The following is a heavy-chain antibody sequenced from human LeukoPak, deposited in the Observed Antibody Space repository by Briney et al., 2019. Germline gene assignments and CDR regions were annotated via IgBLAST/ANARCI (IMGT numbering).Heavy chain of an antibody. D-gene: IGHD2-2*01. J-gene: IGHJ3*02. CDR3: AAVDCSSTSCYRDAFDI. Sequence: SVKVSCKASGGTFSSYAISWVRQAPGQGLEWMGGIIPIFGTANYAQKFQGRVTITADESTSTAYMELSSLRSEDTAVYYCAAVDCSSTSCYRDAFDIWGQGTMVTVSS. CDR2: IIPIFGTA. V-gene: IGHV1-69*13. CDR1: GGTFSSYA.